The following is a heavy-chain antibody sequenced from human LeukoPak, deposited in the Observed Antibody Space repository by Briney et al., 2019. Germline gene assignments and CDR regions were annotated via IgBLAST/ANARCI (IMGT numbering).Heavy chain of an antibody. CDR1: PLTFSSDN. CDR2: ISSSSSYI. D-gene: IGHD4-17*01. CDR3: ARDPDGEAIDY. V-gene: IGHV3-21*01. Sequence: PGGSLTLSCAGSPLTFSSDNMNWVRQAPGKGLEWVSSISSSSSYIYYADSVKGRFTISRDNAKNSLYLQMNSLRAEDTAVYYCARDPDGEAIDYWGQGTLVTVSS. J-gene: IGHJ4*02.